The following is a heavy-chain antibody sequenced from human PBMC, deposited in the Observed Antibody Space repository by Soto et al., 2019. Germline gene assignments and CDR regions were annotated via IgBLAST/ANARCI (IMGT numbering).Heavy chain of an antibody. CDR1: GGSFSGYY. CDR3: ARGAMVRGVISFYYMDV. J-gene: IGHJ6*03. Sequence: SETLSLTCAVYGGSFSGYYWSWIRQPPGKGLEWIGEINHSGSTNYNPSLKSRVTISVDTSKNQFSLKLSSVTAADTAVYYCARGAMVRGVISFYYMDVWGKGTTATV. CDR2: INHSGST. V-gene: IGHV4-34*01. D-gene: IGHD3-10*01.